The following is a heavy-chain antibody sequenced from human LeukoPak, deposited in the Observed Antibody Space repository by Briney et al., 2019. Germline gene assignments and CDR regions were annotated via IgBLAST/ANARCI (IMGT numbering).Heavy chain of an antibody. Sequence: ASVKVPCKASGGTFSSYAISWVRQAPGQGLEWMGGIILIFGTANYAQKFQGRVTITTDESTSTAYMELSSLRSEDTAVYYCASLYVDRQNPYYYYYMDVWGKGTTVTVSS. CDR2: IILIFGTA. CDR3: ASLYVDRQNPYYYYYMDV. CDR1: GGTFSSYA. V-gene: IGHV1-69*05. D-gene: IGHD2-8*01. J-gene: IGHJ6*03.